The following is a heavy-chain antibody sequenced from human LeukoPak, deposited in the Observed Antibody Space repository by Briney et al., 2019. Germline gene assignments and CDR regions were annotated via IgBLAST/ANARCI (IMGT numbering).Heavy chain of an antibody. CDR3: ARGDWWATTIVDL. CDR1: GFTFNIYE. CDR2: ISTSDSTI. V-gene: IGHV3-48*03. D-gene: IGHD1-26*01. Sequence: PGGPLRLSCAASGFTFNIYEFNWVRQAPGKGLEWVSYISTSDSTIYYADSVKGRFTISRDNAKNSLYLQMNSLRLEDTAIYYCARGDWWATTIVDLWGQGTLVTVSS. J-gene: IGHJ5*02.